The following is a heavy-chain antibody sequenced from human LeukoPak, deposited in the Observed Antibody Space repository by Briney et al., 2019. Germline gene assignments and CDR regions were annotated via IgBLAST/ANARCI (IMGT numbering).Heavy chain of an antibody. J-gene: IGHJ4*02. D-gene: IGHD2-21*01. Sequence: GGSLRLSCATSGFTFSYYAMHWVRQAPGKGLEWVAVIWYEGDTQYYADSVRGRFTISRDNSKNTLYVQMNSLRVGDTAVYYCARRYSGDSPLDYWGQGTLVTVSS. CDR1: GFTFSYYA. CDR3: ARRYSGDSPLDY. V-gene: IGHV3-33*01. CDR2: IWYEGDTQ.